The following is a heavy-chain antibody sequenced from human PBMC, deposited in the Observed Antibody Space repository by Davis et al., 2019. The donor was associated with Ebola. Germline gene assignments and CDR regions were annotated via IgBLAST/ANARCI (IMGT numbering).Heavy chain of an antibody. V-gene: IGHV4-34*01. J-gene: IGHJ4*02. Sequence: PSETLSLTCAVYGGSFSGYYWSWIRQPPGKGLEWIGEINHSGSTNYNPSLKSRVTISLDTSKNQFSLKLSSVTAADTAVYYCARVSGYCSSTSCYTFDYWGQGTLVTVSS. CDR3: ARVSGYCSSTSCYTFDY. CDR1: GGSFSGYY. CDR2: INHSGST. D-gene: IGHD2-2*01.